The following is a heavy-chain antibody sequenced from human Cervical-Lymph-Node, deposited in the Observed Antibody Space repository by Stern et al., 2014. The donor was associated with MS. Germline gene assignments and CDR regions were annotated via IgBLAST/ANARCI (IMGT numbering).Heavy chain of an antibody. J-gene: IGHJ4*02. CDR3: AKGHYYGSGSLDY. Sequence: QLVESGGGLVQPGRSLRLSCAASGFTFDDYAMHWVRQAPGKGLEWVSGISWNSGSRGYADSVKGRFTISRDNAKNSLYLQMNSLRAEDTALYYCAKGHYYGSGSLDYWGQGTLVTVSS. V-gene: IGHV3-9*01. D-gene: IGHD3-10*01. CDR1: GFTFDDYA. CDR2: ISWNSGSR.